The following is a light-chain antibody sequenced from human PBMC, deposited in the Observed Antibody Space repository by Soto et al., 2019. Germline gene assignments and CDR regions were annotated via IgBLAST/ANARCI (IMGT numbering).Light chain of an antibody. CDR3: MQALQTPRT. J-gene: IGKJ1*01. V-gene: IGKV2-28*01. Sequence: EIVMTQSPLSLTVTPGEPASISCKSSQSLQHNNGNTLLDWYMQKPGQSPQLLIYLASRRAPGAPDRVSGSRSGTDFTLRISTVEADDAAIYYCMQALQTPRTFGQGPKLEI. CDR2: LAS. CDR1: QSLQHNNGNTL.